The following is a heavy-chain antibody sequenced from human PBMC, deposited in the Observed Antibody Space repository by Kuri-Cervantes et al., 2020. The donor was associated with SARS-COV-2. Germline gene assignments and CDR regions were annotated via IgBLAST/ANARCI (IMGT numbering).Heavy chain of an antibody. D-gene: IGHD2/OR15-2a*01. V-gene: IGHV3-33*01. CDR3: ASRGNSRNWYFDL. CDR1: GFTFSSYG. CDR2: IWYDGSNK. J-gene: IGHJ2*01. Sequence: GESLRLSCAASGFTFSSYGMHWVRQAPGKGLEWVAVIWYDGSNKYYADSVKGRFTISRDNSKNTLYLQMNSLRAEDTAVYYCASRGNSRNWYFDLWGRGTLVTVSS.